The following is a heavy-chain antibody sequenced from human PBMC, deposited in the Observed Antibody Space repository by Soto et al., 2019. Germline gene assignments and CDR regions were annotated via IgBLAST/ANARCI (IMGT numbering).Heavy chain of an antibody. D-gene: IGHD1-26*01. CDR3: AHDTWEGYFDD. V-gene: IGHV2-5*02. J-gene: IGHJ4*02. CDR1: GISLSTSGVG. Sequence: SGPTLVNPTQTLTQTCTFSGISLSTSGVGVGWIRQPPGKALDWLALIYWDDDKRYSPSLKSRLTITQDTAKNQVVLKMTNIDPVDTATYCCAHDTWEGYFDDWFQGSLLTFSS. CDR2: IYWDDDK.